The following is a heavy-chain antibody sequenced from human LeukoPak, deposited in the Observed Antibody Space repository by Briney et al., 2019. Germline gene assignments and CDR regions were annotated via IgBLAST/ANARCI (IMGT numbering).Heavy chain of an antibody. CDR1: GFTFDDYG. J-gene: IGHJ6*02. D-gene: IGHD4-17*01. Sequence: PGGSLRLSCAASGFTFDDYGMSWVRQAPGKGLEWVSGINWNGGSTGYADSVKGRFTISRDNAKNSLYLQMNSLRAEDTALYYCARVETTELYYYYYGMDVWGQGTTVTVSS. CDR3: ARVETTELYYYYYGMDV. V-gene: IGHV3-20*04. CDR2: INWNGGST.